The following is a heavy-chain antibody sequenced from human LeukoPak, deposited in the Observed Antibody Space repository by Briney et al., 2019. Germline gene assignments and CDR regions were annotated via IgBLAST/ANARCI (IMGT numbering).Heavy chain of an antibody. D-gene: IGHD6-19*01. CDR2: ISYDGSNK. V-gene: IGHV3-30*18. CDR1: GFTFSGYG. J-gene: IGHJ4*02. Sequence: GGSLRLSCAASGFTFSGYGMHWVRQAPGKGLEWVALISYDGSNKYYADSVKGRFTISRDNSKKTLYLQMNSLRTEDTAIYYCAKEGDSGWYGDYWGQGTLVTVSS. CDR3: AKEGDSGWYGDY.